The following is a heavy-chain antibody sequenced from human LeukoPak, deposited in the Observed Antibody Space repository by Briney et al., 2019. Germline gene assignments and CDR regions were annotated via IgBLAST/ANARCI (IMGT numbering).Heavy chain of an antibody. CDR1: GFTFSSYA. CDR2: ISVTGDIT. V-gene: IGHV3-23*01. D-gene: IGHD2-15*01. Sequence: PGGSLRLSCAASGFTFSSYAMSWLRQTPQKGLEWVSGISVTGDITYYADPVKGRFTIARDDAQNSLSLQMNSLRADDTAVYYCIKEAGYCSGGGCYRWFDSWGQGTLVTVSS. CDR3: IKEAGYCSGGGCYRWFDS. J-gene: IGHJ5*01.